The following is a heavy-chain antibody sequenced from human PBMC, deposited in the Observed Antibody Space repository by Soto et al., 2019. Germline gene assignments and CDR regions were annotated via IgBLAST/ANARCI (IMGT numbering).Heavy chain of an antibody. Sequence: GGSLRLSCAASGFTFSSYGMHWVRQAPGKGLEWVAVISYDGSNKYYADSVKGRFTISRDNSKNTLYLQMNSLRAEDTAVYYCAKAPVLWFGELLSPHYFDYWGQGTLVTVSS. CDR1: GFTFSSYG. CDR2: ISYDGSNK. D-gene: IGHD3-10*01. CDR3: AKAPVLWFGELLSPHYFDY. J-gene: IGHJ4*02. V-gene: IGHV3-30*18.